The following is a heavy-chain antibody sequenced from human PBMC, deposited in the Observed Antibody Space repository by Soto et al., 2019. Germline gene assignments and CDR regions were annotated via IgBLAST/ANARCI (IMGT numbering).Heavy chain of an antibody. J-gene: IGHJ3*02. CDR2: IYYSGST. CDR3: ARGVVAATGEGDAFDI. CDR1: GGSIRSGGYY. V-gene: IGHV4-31*03. D-gene: IGHD2-15*01. Sequence: SETLCLTCTVSGGSIRSGGYYWSWIRQHPGKGLEWIGYIYYSGSTYYNPSLKSRVTISVDTSKNQFSLKLSSVTAADTAVYYCARGVVAATGEGDAFDIWGQGTMVTVSS.